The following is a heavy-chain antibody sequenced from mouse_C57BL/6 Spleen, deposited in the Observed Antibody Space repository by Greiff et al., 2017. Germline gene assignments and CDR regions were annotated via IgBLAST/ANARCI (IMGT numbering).Heavy chain of an antibody. J-gene: IGHJ4*01. CDR1: GYTFTSYW. CDR3: ARSDKFLPGYAMDY. D-gene: IGHD5-1*01. Sequence: QVQLQQSGAELVKPGASVKLSCKASGYTFTSYWMHWVKQRPGRGLEWIGRIDPNSGGTKYNEKFKSKATLTVDKPSSTAYMQLSSLTSEDSAVYYCARSDKFLPGYAMDYWGQGTSVTVSS. V-gene: IGHV1-72*01. CDR2: IDPNSGGT.